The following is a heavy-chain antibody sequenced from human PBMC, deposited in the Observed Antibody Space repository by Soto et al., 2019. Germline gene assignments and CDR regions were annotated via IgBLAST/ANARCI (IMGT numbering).Heavy chain of an antibody. V-gene: IGHV3-23*01. CDR3: AKDGYHDSSGYLSYYGMDV. D-gene: IGHD3-22*01. Sequence: GGSLRLSCAASGFTFSNYVMTWVRQAPGKGLEWVSSLSGSGGSTYYADSVKGRFTVSRANSKNTLYLQMNSLRVEDTAVYYCAKDGYHDSSGYLSYYGMDVWGQGTTVTVSS. CDR2: LSGSGGST. CDR1: GFTFSNYV. J-gene: IGHJ6*02.